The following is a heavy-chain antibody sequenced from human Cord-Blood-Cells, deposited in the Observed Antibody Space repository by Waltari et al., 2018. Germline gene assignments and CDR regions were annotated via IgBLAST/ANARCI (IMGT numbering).Heavy chain of an antibody. V-gene: IGHV1-2*02. CDR3: ARALPSSWAAEYFQH. CDR2: INPNSGGT. Sequence: QVQLVQSGAEVKKPGASVKVSCKASGYTFTGYYMHWVRQAPGQGLEWMGWINPNSGGTNYAQKFQGRVTMTRDTSISTAYMELSRLRSDDTAVYYCARALPSSWAAEYFQHWGQGTLVTVSS. CDR1: GYTFTGYY. J-gene: IGHJ1*01. D-gene: IGHD6-13*01.